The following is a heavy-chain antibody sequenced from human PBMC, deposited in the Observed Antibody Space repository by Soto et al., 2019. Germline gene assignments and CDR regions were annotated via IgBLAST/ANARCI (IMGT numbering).Heavy chain of an antibody. V-gene: IGHV1-18*01. CDR2: ISLYSDGT. CDR1: GYTFCKYG. J-gene: IGHJ5*02. CDR3: ARVVPGAEAWFGP. Sequence: ASLKVSCKTSGYTFCKYGITWVRQAPGQPLEWLGWISLYSDGTNYAQKFQGRVSMTTDTSTTTAYMELRSLRSDDTAVYYCARVVPGAEAWFGPWGQGTLVTVSS. D-gene: IGHD2-2*01.